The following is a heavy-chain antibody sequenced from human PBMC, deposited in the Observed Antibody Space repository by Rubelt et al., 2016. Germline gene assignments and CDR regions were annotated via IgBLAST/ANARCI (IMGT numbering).Heavy chain of an antibody. CDR2: INHSGST. V-gene: IGHV4-31*03. CDR3: ARGDCTNGVCYGGDY. CDR1: GGSISSGGYY. Sequence: QVQLQESGPGLVKPSQTLSLTCTVSGGSISSGGYYWSWIRQPPGKGLEWIGEINHSGSTNYNPSLKSRVTRSVDTSKNQFSLKLSSVTAADTAVYYCARGDCTNGVCYGGDYWGQGTLVTVSS. J-gene: IGHJ4*02. D-gene: IGHD2-8*01.